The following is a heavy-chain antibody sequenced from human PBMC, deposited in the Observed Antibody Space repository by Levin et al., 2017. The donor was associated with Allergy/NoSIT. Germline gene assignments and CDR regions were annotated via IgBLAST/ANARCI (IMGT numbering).Heavy chain of an antibody. J-gene: IGHJ6*02. V-gene: IGHV4-59*01. CDR2: IYYSGST. CDR1: GGSISSYY. D-gene: IGHD5-24*01. Sequence: SETLSLTCTVSGGSISSYYWSWIRQPPGKGLEWIGYIYYSGSTNYNPSLKSRVTISVDTSKNQFSLKLSSVTAADTAVYYCAREMATQYNYGMDVWGQGTTVTVSS. CDR3: AREMATQYNYGMDV.